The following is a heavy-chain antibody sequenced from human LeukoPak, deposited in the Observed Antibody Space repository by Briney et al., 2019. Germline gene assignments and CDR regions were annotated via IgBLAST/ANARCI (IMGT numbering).Heavy chain of an antibody. J-gene: IGHJ4*02. Sequence: SETLPLTCTVSGGSISSYYWSWIRQPAGKGLEWIGRIYTSGSTNYNPSLKSRVTISVDKSKNQFSLKLSSVTAADTAVYYCARDLEYSSSSPFDYWGQGTLVTVSS. CDR1: GGSISSYY. V-gene: IGHV4-4*07. D-gene: IGHD6-6*01. CDR2: IYTSGST. CDR3: ARDLEYSSSSPFDY.